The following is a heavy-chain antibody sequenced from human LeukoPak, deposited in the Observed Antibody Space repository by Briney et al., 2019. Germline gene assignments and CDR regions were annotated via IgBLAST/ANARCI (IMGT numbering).Heavy chain of an antibody. V-gene: IGHV4-59*01. D-gene: IGHD6-13*01. Sequence: SETLSLTCTVSGGSISSYNWSWIRQPPGKGLEWIGYIYYSGSTNYNPSLKSRVTISVDTSKNQFSLKLSSVTAADTAVYYCARVRAYSSSWYSRDYGMDVWGQGTTVTVSS. J-gene: IGHJ6*02. CDR1: GGSISSYN. CDR3: ARVRAYSSSWYSRDYGMDV. CDR2: IYYSGST.